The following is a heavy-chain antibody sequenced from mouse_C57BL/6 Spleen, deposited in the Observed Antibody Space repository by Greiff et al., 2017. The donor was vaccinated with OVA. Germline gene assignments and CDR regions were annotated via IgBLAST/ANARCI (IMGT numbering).Heavy chain of an antibody. V-gene: IGHV1-15*01. D-gene: IGHD2-4*01. CDR1: GYTFTDYE. Sequence: QVQLQESGAELVRPGASVTLSCKASGYTFTDYEMHCVKQTPVPGLEWIGAIDPDTGGTAYNQKFKGKAILTADKSSSTAYMELRSLTSEDADVYYCTRDYDYADWGQGTLVTVSA. CDR2: IDPDTGGT. CDR3: TRDYDYAD. J-gene: IGHJ3*01.